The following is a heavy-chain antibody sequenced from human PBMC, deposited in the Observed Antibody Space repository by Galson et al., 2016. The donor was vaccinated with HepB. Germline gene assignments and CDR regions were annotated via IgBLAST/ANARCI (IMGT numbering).Heavy chain of an antibody. J-gene: IGHJ1*01. D-gene: IGHD1-1*01. Sequence: SVKVSCKASGYTFTDYYMHWVRQAPGQGLEWMGWINPNPGRTKYAQKFQGRVTMTRDSSISTAYMELTRLTSDDTAIYDYARAQSNWNAHWGPGTLVTVSS. CDR2: INPNPGRT. V-gene: IGHV1-2*02. CDR1: GYTFTDYY. CDR3: ARAQSNWNAH.